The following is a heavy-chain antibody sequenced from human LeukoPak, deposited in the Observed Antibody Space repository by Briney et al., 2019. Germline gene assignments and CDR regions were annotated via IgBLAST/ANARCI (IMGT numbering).Heavy chain of an antibody. CDR3: ARESVIFGGRRRGELCY. V-gene: IGHV1-46*01. D-gene: IGHD3-16*01. CDR1: GYTFTSYY. J-gene: IGHJ4*02. Sequence: GASVKVSCKASGYTFTSYYMHWVRQAPGQGLEWMGIINPSGGSTSYAQKFQGRVTMTRDTSTSTVYMELSSLRSEDTAVYYCARESVIFGGRRRGELCYWGQGTLVTVSS. CDR2: INPSGGST.